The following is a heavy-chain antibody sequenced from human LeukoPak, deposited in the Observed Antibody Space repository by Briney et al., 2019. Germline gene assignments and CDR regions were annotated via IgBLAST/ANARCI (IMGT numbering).Heavy chain of an antibody. V-gene: IGHV3-74*01. CDR2: INSDGSST. J-gene: IGHJ3*02. CDR1: GFTISSYW. CDR3: SRTLHI. Sequence: GGSLRLSCAASGFTISSYWMHWVRHAPGKGLVWVSRINSDGSSTSYADSVKGRFTISRDNAKNTLYLHINSRRAEHSAVYYCSRTLHIWRQGTRVTVSS.